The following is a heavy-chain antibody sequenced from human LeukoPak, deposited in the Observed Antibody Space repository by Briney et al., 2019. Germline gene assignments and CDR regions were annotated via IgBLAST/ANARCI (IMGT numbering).Heavy chain of an antibody. J-gene: IGHJ5*02. CDR1: GFTFSSYG. CDR3: AKDSYYYYDFWSGKPNWFDP. V-gene: IGHV3-30*02. Sequence: AGGSLRLSCAASGFTFSSYGMHWVRQAPGKGLEWVAFIRYDGSNKYYADSVKGLFTISRDNSKNTLYLQMNSLRAEDTAVYYCAKDSYYYYDFWSGKPNWFDPWGQGTLVTVSS. CDR2: IRYDGSNK. D-gene: IGHD3-3*01.